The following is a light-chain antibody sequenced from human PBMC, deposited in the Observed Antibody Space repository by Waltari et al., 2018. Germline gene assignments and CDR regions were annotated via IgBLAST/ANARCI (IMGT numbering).Light chain of an antibody. CDR3: QSADSSGPYRV. V-gene: IGLV3-25*03. Sequence: SYELTQPPSVSVSPGQTARITCSVDALPNQYAHWYQQKPGQAPVVVIYKDTERPSGIPERFSGSNSGTTVTLTISGVQAEDEADYYCQSADSSGPYRVFGGGTKLTVL. CDR1: ALPNQY. J-gene: IGLJ3*02. CDR2: KDT.